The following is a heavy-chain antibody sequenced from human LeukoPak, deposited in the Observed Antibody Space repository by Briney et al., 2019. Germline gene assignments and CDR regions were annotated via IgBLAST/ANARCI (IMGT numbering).Heavy chain of an antibody. J-gene: IGHJ4*02. CDR3: ASLSKPGAYSSGWPPDY. Sequence: GESLKISCKASGYTFTNHWIAWVRQMPGKGLEWMGFIYPDDSDTRYSPSSQGQVTISADKSISTAYLQWNTLKASDTAMYYCASLSKPGAYSSGWPPDYWGQGTWSPSPQ. CDR1: GYTFTNHW. D-gene: IGHD6-19*01. CDR2: IYPDDSDT. V-gene: IGHV5-51*01.